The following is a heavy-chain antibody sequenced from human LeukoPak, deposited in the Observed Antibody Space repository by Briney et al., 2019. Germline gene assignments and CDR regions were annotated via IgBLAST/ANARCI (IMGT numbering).Heavy chain of an antibody. CDR2: INPSGGST. V-gene: IGHV1-46*01. J-gene: IGHJ3*02. Sequence: ASAKVSCKASGYTFTSYYMHWVRQAPGQGLEWMGIINPSGGSTSYAQKFQGRVTMTRDTSTSTVYMELSSLRSEDTAVYYCARDLGWELPGNAFDIWGQGTMVTVSS. CDR1: GYTFTSYY. CDR3: ARDLGWELPGNAFDI. D-gene: IGHD1-26*01.